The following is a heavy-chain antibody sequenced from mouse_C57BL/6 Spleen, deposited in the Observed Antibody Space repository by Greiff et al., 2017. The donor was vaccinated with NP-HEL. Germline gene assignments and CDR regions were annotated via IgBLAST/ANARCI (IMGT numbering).Heavy chain of an antibody. V-gene: IGHV1-82*01. Sequence: VQLQESGPELVKPGASVKISCKASGYAFSSSWMNWVKQRPGKGLEWIGRIYPGDGDTNYNGKFKGKATLTADKSSSTAYMQLSSLTSEDTAVYVCARDYGSPGWFAYWGQGTLVTVSA. CDR1: GYAFSSSW. J-gene: IGHJ3*01. CDR2: IYPGDGDT. CDR3: ARDYGSPGWFAY. D-gene: IGHD1-1*01.